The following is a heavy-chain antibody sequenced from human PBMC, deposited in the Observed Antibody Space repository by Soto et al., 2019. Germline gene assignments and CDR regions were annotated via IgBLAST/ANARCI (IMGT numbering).Heavy chain of an antibody. J-gene: IGHJ4*01. Sequence: EVQLVESGGGLVQPGGSLRLSCAASGFTFSSYWMSWVRQAPGKGLEWVVNVKPDGSEKYYMDSVRGRFTVSRDNAKNSVYLQMNSLRAEDTAVYFCARVAYTYGWIYDYWGQGSLVTVSS. V-gene: IGHV3-7*01. CDR2: VKPDGSEK. CDR3: ARVAYTYGWIYDY. D-gene: IGHD2-2*02. CDR1: GFTFSSYW.